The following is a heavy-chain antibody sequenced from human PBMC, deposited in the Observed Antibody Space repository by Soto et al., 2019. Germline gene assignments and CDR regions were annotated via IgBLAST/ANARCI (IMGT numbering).Heavy chain of an antibody. J-gene: IGHJ4*02. CDR2: IIPIFGTA. CDR3: ARERGGSYYDSSGYSFDY. D-gene: IGHD3-22*01. Sequence: ASVKVSCKASGGTFSSYAISWVRQAPGQGLEWMGGIIPIFGTANYAQKFQGRVTITADESTSTAYMELSSLRSEDTAVYYCARERGGSYYDSSGYSFDYWGQGILVTVSS. CDR1: GGTFSSYA. V-gene: IGHV1-69*13.